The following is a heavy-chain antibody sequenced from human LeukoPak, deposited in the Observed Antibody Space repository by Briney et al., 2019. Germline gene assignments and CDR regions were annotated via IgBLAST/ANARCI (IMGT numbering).Heavy chain of an antibody. Sequence: GGSLRLSCAASGFIFSNYAMSWVRQAPGKGLEWVSIIGYRGGSVYYAYSVQGRFTISRDNSKNTLSLQMNGLRPEDTAVYYCAKSWGYTRPYYNYMDVWGKGTTVTVSS. CDR1: GFIFSNYA. V-gene: IGHV3-23*01. CDR3: AKSWGYTRPYYNYMDV. D-gene: IGHD3-16*02. J-gene: IGHJ6*03. CDR2: IGYRGGSV.